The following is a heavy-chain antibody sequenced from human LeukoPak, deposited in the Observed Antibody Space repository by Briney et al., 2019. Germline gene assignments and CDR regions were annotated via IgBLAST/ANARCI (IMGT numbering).Heavy chain of an antibody. J-gene: IGHJ3*01. V-gene: IGHV1-2*02. CDR2: INPNTGGT. CDR1: GYTFTDYY. CDR3: ARDYGGT. D-gene: IGHD2-15*01. Sequence: SVKVSCKASGYTFTDYYMNWMRQAPGQGLEWMGWINPNTGGTNYAQNFQGRVTMTRDTSISTAYMELSRLRSDDTALYYCARDYGGTWGQGTMVTVSS.